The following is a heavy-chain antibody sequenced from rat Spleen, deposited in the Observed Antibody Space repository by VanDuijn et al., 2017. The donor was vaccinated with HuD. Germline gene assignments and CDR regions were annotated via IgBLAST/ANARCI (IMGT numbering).Heavy chain of an antibody. CDR3: AKGYNSDPWGYVMDA. J-gene: IGHJ4*01. V-gene: IGHV5-7*01. D-gene: IGHD4-3*01. CDR2: ISYDGSST. CDR1: GFTFSDYN. Sequence: EVQLVESGGGLVQPGRSLKLSCAASGFTFSDYNMAWVRQAPKKGLEWVATISYDGSSTYHRDSVKGRLTISRDNAKSTLYLQMDSLRSEDTATYYCAKGYNSDPWGYVMDAWGQGASVTVSS.